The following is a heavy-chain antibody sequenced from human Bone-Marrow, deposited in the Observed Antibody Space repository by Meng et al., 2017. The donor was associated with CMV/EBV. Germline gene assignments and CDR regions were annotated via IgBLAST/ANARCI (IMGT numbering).Heavy chain of an antibody. D-gene: IGHD6-19*01. Sequence: QVQLVESGGGLVKPGGSLRLSCIASGFTSGFSVTDYYMSWIRQAPGKGLEWVSYISSSGSTIYYADSVKGRFTISRDDAKNSLYLQMNSRRAEDTAVYYCAISTVWAVASSYWGQGSLVTVSS. CDR1: GFSVTDYY. CDR2: ISSSGSTI. CDR3: AISTVWAVASSY. J-gene: IGHJ4*02. V-gene: IGHV3-11*01.